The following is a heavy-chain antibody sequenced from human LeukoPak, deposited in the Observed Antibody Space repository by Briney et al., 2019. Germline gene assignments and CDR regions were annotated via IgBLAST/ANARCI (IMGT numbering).Heavy chain of an antibody. D-gene: IGHD3-22*01. CDR1: DYTFTNYG. V-gene: IGHV1-18*01. CDR3: ARGFPSRRNYDSSGYYSYYFDY. Sequence: VASVKVSCKASDYTFTNYGISWVRQAPGQGLEWMGWISGYNGNTKHAQKVQGRVTMTTDTSTTTAYMELRSLRSDDTAVYYCARGFPSRRNYDSSGYYSYYFDYWGQGTLVTVSS. J-gene: IGHJ4*02. CDR2: ISGYNGNT.